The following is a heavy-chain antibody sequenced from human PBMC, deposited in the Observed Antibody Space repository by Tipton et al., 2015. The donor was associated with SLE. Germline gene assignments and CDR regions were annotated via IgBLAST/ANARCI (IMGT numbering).Heavy chain of an antibody. CDR1: GGSLSGYY. J-gene: IGHJ3*02. CDR2: SHQSGTT. D-gene: IGHD2-21*01. Sequence: TLSLTCAVYGGSLSGYYWSWIRQPPGKGLEWIGESHQSGTTNYHPSFKSRVTISVDTSKNQFSLRLSSVTAADTAVYYCARPGEAYSWDAFDIWGQGTMVTVSS. V-gene: IGHV4-34*01. CDR3: ARPGEAYSWDAFDI.